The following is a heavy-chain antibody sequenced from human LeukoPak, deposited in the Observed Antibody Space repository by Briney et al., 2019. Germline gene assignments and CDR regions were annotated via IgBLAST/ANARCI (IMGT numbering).Heavy chain of an antibody. CDR2: IYYSGST. D-gene: IGHD3-22*01. J-gene: IGHJ4*02. Sequence: PSQTLSLTCTVSGGSISSGGYYWSWIRQHPGKGLEWIGYIYYSGSTYYNPSLKSRVTISVDTSKNQFSLKLSFVTAADTAVYYCARSVVYDSSGYYSFFDYWGQGTLVTVSS. CDR1: GGSISSGGYY. CDR3: ARSVVYDSSGYYSFFDY. V-gene: IGHV4-31*03.